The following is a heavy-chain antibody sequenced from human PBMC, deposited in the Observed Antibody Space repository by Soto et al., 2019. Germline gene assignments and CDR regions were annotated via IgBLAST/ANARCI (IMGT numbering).Heavy chain of an antibody. Sequence: QVQLVQSGAEVKKPGASVKVSCKTSGYPFTSYDINWVRQATGQGLEWMGSMNPNSGNTDYAHKFQGRVTMTRNTSINTAYLELGSLRSDDTAVYYCARRPGSSWFLNWFDPWGQGTRVIVSS. CDR2: MNPNSGNT. J-gene: IGHJ5*02. CDR3: ARRPGSSWFLNWFDP. V-gene: IGHV1-8*01. CDR1: GYPFTSYD. D-gene: IGHD6-13*01.